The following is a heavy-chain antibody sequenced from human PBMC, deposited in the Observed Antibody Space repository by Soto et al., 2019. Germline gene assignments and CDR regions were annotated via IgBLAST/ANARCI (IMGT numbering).Heavy chain of an antibody. CDR2: INGDGRTT. CDR1: GCTVSIYC. D-gene: IGHD3-22*01. CDR3: ARRDYYDSSGYGP. Sequence: PGGSRTLAGAGGGCTVSIYCVHWVQQATGKGLVSLLGINGDGRTTTDADSVKGRFTTPRHNGKKTLYLQMNSLRAEETAVYSCARRDYYDSSGYGPWGQGTLVTVSS. V-gene: IGHV3-74*01. J-gene: IGHJ5*02.